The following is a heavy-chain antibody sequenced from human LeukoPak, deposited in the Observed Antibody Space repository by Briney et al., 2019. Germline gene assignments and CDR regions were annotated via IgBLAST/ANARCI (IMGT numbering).Heavy chain of an antibody. CDR3: ARDLRAGDSLSDY. J-gene: IGHJ4*02. CDR2: ISGSGGST. CDR1: GFTFSSYG. V-gene: IGHV3-23*01. D-gene: IGHD3-16*01. Sequence: GGSLRLSCAASGFTFSSYGMSWVRQAPGKGLEWVSAISGSGGSTYYADSVKGRFTISRDNSKNTLYLQMNSLRAEDTAVYYCARDLRAGDSLSDYWGQGTLVTVSS.